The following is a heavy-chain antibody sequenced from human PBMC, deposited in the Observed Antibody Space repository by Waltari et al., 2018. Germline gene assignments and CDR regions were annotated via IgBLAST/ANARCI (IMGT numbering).Heavy chain of an antibody. J-gene: IGHJ3*02. V-gene: IGHV3-7*01. CDR3: ARDQWFAFDI. CDR1: GFTPSRYW. CDR2: IMTDGSEE. Sequence: EVQLVESGGGLVQPGGSLRRSCVASGFTPSRYWMCRVRQAPGKGPEWVANIMTDGSEEYYVDSVRGRFTISRDNAKNSLYLQMNSLRPEDTAVYYCARDQWFAFDIWGHGTMVTVSS. D-gene: IGHD3-22*01.